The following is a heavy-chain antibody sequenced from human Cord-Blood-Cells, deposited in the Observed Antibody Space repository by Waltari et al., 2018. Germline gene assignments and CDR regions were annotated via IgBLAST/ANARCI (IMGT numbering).Heavy chain of an antibody. J-gene: IGHJ5*02. V-gene: IGHV3-23*01. CDR2: ISGSGGST. Sequence: EVQLLESGGGLVQPGGSLRLSCAASGFTFSSYAMGWVRQAPGKGLEWVSAISGSGGSTYYADSVKGRFTISRDNSKNTLYLQMNSLRAEDTAVYYCAKDRDYGDYLNWFDPWGQGTLVTVSS. CDR1: GFTFSSYA. CDR3: AKDRDYGDYLNWFDP. D-gene: IGHD4-17*01.